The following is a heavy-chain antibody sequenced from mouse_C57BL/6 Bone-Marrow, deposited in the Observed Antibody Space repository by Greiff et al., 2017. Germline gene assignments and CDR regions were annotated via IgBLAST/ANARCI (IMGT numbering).Heavy chain of an antibody. CDR2: IDPETGGT. V-gene: IGHV1-15*01. D-gene: IGHD2-3*01. CDR1: GYTFTDYE. CDR3: TKEPRWLLRRGFDY. Sequence: QVQLQQSGAELVRPGASVTLSCKASGYTFTDYEMHWVQQTPVHGLEWIGAIDPETGGTAYNQKFKGKAILTADKSSSTAYMELRSLTSEDSAVYYCTKEPRWLLRRGFDYWGQGTTLTVSS. J-gene: IGHJ2*01.